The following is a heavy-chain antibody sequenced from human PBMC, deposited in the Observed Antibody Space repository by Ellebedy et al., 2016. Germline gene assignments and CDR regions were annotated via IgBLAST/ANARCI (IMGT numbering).Heavy chain of an antibody. CDR1: GGSISSYY. CDR2: IYYTGST. Sequence: SETLSLTCTVSGGSISSYYWTWIRQPPGKGLEWIGCIYYTGSTTYNPSLKSRVTMSVDTSKNQVSLKLSSVTAADTAVYYCARDLGYGSGSTDGDYWGQGTLVTVSS. J-gene: IGHJ4*02. CDR3: ARDLGYGSGSTDGDY. D-gene: IGHD3-10*01. V-gene: IGHV4-59*12.